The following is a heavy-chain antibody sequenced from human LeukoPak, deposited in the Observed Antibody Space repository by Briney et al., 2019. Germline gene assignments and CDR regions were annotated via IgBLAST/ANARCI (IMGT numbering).Heavy chain of an antibody. CDR2: ISSSGSPI. Sequence: GGSLRLSCAASGFTFSAHPMNWVRQAPGKGLEWLSYISSSGSPIYFADSVKGRFTISRDNPKNTLYLQMNSLRAEDTAVYYCTREGPDSSGYSFDYWGRGTLVTVSS. D-gene: IGHD3-22*01. CDR1: GFTFSAHP. CDR3: TREGPDSSGYSFDY. J-gene: IGHJ4*02. V-gene: IGHV3-48*01.